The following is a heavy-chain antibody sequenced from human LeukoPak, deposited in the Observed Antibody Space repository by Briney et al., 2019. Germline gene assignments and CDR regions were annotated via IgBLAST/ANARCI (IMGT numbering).Heavy chain of an antibody. CDR3: ARSYGDYVWFSAFDI. V-gene: IGHV4-34*01. Sequence: SETLSLTCAVYGGSFSGYYWSWIRQPPGKGLEWIWEINHSGGTNYNPSLKSRVTISVDTSKNQFSLKLSSVTAADTAVYYCARSYGDYVWFSAFDIWGQGTMVTVSS. CDR2: INHSGGT. J-gene: IGHJ3*02. D-gene: IGHD4-17*01. CDR1: GGSFSGYY.